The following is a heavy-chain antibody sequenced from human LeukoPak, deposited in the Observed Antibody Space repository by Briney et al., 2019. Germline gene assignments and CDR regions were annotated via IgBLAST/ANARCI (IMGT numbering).Heavy chain of an antibody. Sequence: GESLKISCQGSGYSFTNNWIGWVRQMPGKGLEWMGIIYPGDSDTRYSPSFQGQVTISADKSISTAYLQWSSLKASDTAMYYCARHLLGSLGGFDPWGQGTLVTVSS. CDR3: ARHLLGSLGGFDP. J-gene: IGHJ5*02. D-gene: IGHD3-16*01. CDR2: IYPGDSDT. V-gene: IGHV5-51*01. CDR1: GYSFTNNW.